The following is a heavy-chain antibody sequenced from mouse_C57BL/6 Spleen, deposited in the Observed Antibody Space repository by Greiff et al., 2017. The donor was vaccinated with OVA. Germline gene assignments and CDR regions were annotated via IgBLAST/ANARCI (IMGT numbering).Heavy chain of an antibody. D-gene: IGHD4-1*01. CDR3: AKSNWDVGEYYFDY. CDR2: ISSGSSTI. V-gene: IGHV5-17*01. Sequence: EVKVVESGGGLVKPGGSLKLSCAASGFTFSDYGMHWVRQAPEKGLEWVAYISSGSSTIYYADTVKGRFTISRDNAKNTLFLQMTSLRSEDTAMYYCAKSNWDVGEYYFDYWGQGTTLTVSS. J-gene: IGHJ2*01. CDR1: GFTFSDYG.